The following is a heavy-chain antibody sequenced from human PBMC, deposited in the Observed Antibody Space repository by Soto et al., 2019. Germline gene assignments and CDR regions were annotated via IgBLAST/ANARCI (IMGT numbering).Heavy chain of an antibody. CDR1: GGTFSSYA. J-gene: IGHJ6*02. CDR3: ARSVSFRYQLLKRGMDV. Sequence: QVQLVQSGAEVKKPGSSVKVSCKASGGTFSSYAISWVRQAPGQGLEWMGGIIPIFGTANYAQKFQGRVTITADESTSTAYMELSSLRSEDTAVYYCARSVSFRYQLLKRGMDVWGQGTNVTVSS. CDR2: IIPIFGTA. D-gene: IGHD2-2*01. V-gene: IGHV1-69*01.